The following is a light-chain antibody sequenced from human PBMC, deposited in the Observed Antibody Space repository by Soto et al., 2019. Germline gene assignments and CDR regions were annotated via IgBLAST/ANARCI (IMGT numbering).Light chain of an antibody. Sequence: QSALTQPPSASGSPGQSVTISCTGTSSDVGGYNYVSWYQQHPGKAPKLMIYEVSKRPSGVPDRVSGSKSGNTASLTVSGLQAEDEADYYCSSYAGSNNYVFGIGTKLTVL. CDR3: SSYAGSNNYV. J-gene: IGLJ1*01. V-gene: IGLV2-8*01. CDR2: EVS. CDR1: SSDVGGYNY.